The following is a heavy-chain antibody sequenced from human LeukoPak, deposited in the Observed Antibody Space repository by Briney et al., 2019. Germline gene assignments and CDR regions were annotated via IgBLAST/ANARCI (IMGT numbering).Heavy chain of an antibody. J-gene: IGHJ5*02. Sequence: SSETLSLTCTVSGYSINNYYWGWIRQPPGKGLEWIGHMSNSGTTSYNPSLKSRVTLSVDTSKNQFSLKLTSVTAADTAVYYCARIRSPASSSSLDPWGQGTLVIVSS. CDR3: ARIRSPASSSSLDP. CDR2: MSNSGTT. D-gene: IGHD6-6*01. CDR1: GYSINNYY. V-gene: IGHV4-59*01.